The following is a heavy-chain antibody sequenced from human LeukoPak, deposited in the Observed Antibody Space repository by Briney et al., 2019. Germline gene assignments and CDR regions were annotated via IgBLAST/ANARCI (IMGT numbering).Heavy chain of an antibody. CDR3: ARDATTAVGWVYMYV. Sequence: PGGSLRLSCAASGFTFSDYYMSWIRQAPGKGLEWLSHISTSGSTKYYANSVKGRFTISRDNAENSVYLQMSSLTAEDTGLYYCARDATTAVGWVYMYVWGKGTTVTISS. J-gene: IGHJ6*03. CDR1: GFTFSDYY. V-gene: IGHV3-11*04. D-gene: IGHD6-13*01. CDR2: ISTSGSTK.